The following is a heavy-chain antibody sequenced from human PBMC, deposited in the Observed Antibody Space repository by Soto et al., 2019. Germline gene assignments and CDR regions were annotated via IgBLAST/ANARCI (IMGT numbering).Heavy chain of an antibody. Sequence: QVQLVESGGGLVKPGGSLRLSCAASGFSLSDYYMNWIRQAPGKGLESFSYISSSGSTIYYADSVKGRFTISKDNAKNSLYLQTNSLSDEDTAVYYCARAGYYDILAGYRGDAFDIWGQGTMVTVSS. CDR1: GFSLSDYY. CDR3: ARAGYYDILAGYRGDAFDI. V-gene: IGHV3-11*01. CDR2: ISSSGSTI. J-gene: IGHJ3*02. D-gene: IGHD3-9*01.